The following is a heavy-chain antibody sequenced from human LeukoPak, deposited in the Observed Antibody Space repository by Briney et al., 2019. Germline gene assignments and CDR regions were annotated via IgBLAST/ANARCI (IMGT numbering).Heavy chain of an antibody. CDR2: IGSSGSPI. D-gene: IGHD5-24*01. CDR3: TRVGYIDEGIDY. V-gene: IGHV3-48*04. J-gene: IGHJ4*02. CDR1: GFTFSSYS. Sequence: GGSLRLSCAASGFTFSSYSMNWVRQAPGKGLEWLSYIGSSGSPIYYADSVKGRFTISRDNAKNSLYLQMNSLRAEDTAIYYCTRVGYIDEGIDYWGQGTLVTVSS.